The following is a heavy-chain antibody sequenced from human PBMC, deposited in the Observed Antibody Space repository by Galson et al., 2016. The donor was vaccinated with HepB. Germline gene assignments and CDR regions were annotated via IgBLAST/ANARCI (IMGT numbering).Heavy chain of an antibody. Sequence: SLRLSCAASGFPFSSYGMHWVRQAPGKGLEWVTIVWSDETNKYYADSVKGRFTISRDDSKNTLYLQMSGLRAEDTAVYYRVTQYGVDVWGQGTTVTVS. CDR2: VWSDETNK. CDR1: GFPFSSYG. CDR3: VTQYGVDV. V-gene: IGHV3-30*02. J-gene: IGHJ6*02.